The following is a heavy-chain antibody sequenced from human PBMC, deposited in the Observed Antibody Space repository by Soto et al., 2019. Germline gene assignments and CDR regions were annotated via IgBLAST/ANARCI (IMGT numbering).Heavy chain of an antibody. CDR2: INHRGRT. V-gene: IGHV4-34*01. J-gene: IGHJ6*03. Sequence: PSETLSLTCAVYGWSFSGYYWNWIRQPPGKGLEWLGEINHRGRTNYNPSLKSRVTISVDTSKNQFSLKLSSVTAADTAVYYCAREVVVQDGYYMDVWGKGTTVTVSS. CDR1: GWSFSGYY. CDR3: AREVVVQDGYYMDV. D-gene: IGHD2-15*01.